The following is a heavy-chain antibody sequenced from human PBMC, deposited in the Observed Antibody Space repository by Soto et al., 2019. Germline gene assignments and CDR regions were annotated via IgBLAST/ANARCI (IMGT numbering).Heavy chain of an antibody. V-gene: IGHV3-30-3*01. D-gene: IGHD3-9*01. J-gene: IGHJ3*02. CDR3: ARDQNYNILTGQSPHPSSALDI. CDR2: ISYDGSNK. Sequence: GGSLRLSCAASGFTFSSYAMHWVRQAPGKGLEWVAVISYDGSNKYYADSVKGRFTISRDNSKNTLYLQMNSLRAEDTAVYYCARDQNYNILTGQSPHPSSALDIWGQGKMVTVAS. CDR1: GFTFSSYA.